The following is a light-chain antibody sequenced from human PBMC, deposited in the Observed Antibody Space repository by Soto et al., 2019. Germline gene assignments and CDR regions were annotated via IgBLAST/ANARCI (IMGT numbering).Light chain of an antibody. Sequence: EIVMTQSPASLSVSPGERATLYCRASRSFSSSLAWYQQKPGQAPRLLISGASTRAAGIPARFSGSGSGTQFTLTFSSLQSEDFSVYYCQHYNTWPWTFGQGTKVDIK. CDR3: QHYNTWPWT. CDR1: RSFSSS. V-gene: IGKV3-15*01. J-gene: IGKJ1*01. CDR2: GAS.